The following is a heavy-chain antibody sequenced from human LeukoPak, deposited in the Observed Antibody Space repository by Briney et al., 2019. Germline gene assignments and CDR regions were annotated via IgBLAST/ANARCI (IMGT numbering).Heavy chain of an antibody. D-gene: IGHD5-12*01. CDR3: AKESGEFLRYFDY. V-gene: IGHV3-30*18. J-gene: IGHJ4*02. CDR2: ISYDGSNK. Sequence: PGRSLRLSCAASGFTFSSYGMHWVRQAPGKGLEWVAVISYDGSNKYYADSVKGRFTISRDNSKNTLYLQMNSLRAEDTAVYCCAKESGEFLRYFDYWGQGTLVTVSS. CDR1: GFTFSSYG.